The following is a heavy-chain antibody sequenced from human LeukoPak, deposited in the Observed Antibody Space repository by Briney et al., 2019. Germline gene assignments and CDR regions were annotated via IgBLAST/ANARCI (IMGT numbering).Heavy chain of an antibody. V-gene: IGHV3-23*01. D-gene: IGHD6-19*01. Sequence: GGSLRLSCAASGFTFSSYSMSWVRQAPGKGLEWVSAISGSGGSTYYADSVKGRFTISRDNSKNTLYLQMNSLRAEDTAVYYCAKDQGVYSSGWYDLIDYWGQGTLVTVSS. CDR2: ISGSGGST. CDR1: GFTFSSYS. J-gene: IGHJ4*02. CDR3: AKDQGVYSSGWYDLIDY.